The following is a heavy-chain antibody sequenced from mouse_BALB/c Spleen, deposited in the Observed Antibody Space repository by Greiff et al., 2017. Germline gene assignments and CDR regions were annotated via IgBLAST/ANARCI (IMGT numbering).Heavy chain of an antibody. J-gene: IGHJ3*01. CDR2: INPGSGGT. D-gene: IGHD2-1*01. CDR3: ARWDGGGYYGNFAWFAY. Sequence: QVQLQQSGAELVRPGTSVKVSCKASGYAFTNYLIEWVKQRPGQGLEWIGVINPGSGGTNYNEKFKGKATLTADKSSSTAYMQLSSLTSDDSAVYFCARWDGGGYYGNFAWFAYWGQGTLVTVSA. CDR1: GYAFTNYL. V-gene: IGHV1-54*01.